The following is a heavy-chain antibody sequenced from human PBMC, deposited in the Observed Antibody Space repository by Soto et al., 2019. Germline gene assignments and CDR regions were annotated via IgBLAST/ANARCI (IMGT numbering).Heavy chain of an antibody. J-gene: IGHJ4*02. Sequence: PSEPLCLTCAVSGGSISSSNCWSWVRQPPGKGLEWIGEIYHSGSTNYNPSLKSRVTISVDKSKNQFSLKLSSVTAADTAVYYCAREAVAGPFNFDYWGQGTLVTVSS. CDR1: GGSISSSNC. V-gene: IGHV4-4*02. CDR2: IYHSGST. D-gene: IGHD6-19*01. CDR3: AREAVAGPFNFDY.